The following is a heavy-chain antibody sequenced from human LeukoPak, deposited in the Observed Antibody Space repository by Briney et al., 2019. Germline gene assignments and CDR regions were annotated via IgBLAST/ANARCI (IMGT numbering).Heavy chain of an antibody. V-gene: IGHV3-7*01. CDR3: ARVGCTGGSCYGYLVFDN. CDR2: IKQDGSEE. D-gene: IGHD2-15*01. J-gene: IGHJ4*02. Sequence: GGSLRLSCAASGFTFRSYWMGWVRQAPGMGLEWVAHIKQDGSEEYYVDSVRGRFTISRNNARISLYLQVNRPRAEDTAVYYCARVGCTGGSCYGYLVFDNWGQGTLVTVSS. CDR1: GFTFRSYW.